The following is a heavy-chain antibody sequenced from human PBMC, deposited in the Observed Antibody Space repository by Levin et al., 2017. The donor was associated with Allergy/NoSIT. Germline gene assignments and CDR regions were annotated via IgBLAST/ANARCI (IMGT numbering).Heavy chain of an antibody. Sequence: GGSLRLSCAASGFTFSSYAMHWVRQAPGKGLEWVAVISYDGSNKYYADSVKGRFTISRDNSKNTLYLQMNSLRAEDTAVYYCARDLTVVVVAATPIGAFDIWGQGTMVTVSS. CDR2: ISYDGSNK. V-gene: IGHV3-30-3*01. CDR3: ARDLTVVVVAATPIGAFDI. CDR1: GFTFSSYA. J-gene: IGHJ3*02. D-gene: IGHD2-15*01.